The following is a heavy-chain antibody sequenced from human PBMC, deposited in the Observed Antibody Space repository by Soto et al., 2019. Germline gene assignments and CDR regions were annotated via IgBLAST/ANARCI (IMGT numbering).Heavy chain of an antibody. V-gene: IGHV4-39*01. Sequence: SETLSLTCTVSGGSISSSSYYWGWIRQPPGKGLEWIGSIYYSGSTYYNPSLKSRVTISVDTSKNQFSLKLSSVTAADTAVYYCARRHCSGGSCYSGVFLLLDDNWFDPWGQGTLVTVSS. CDR2: IYYSGST. D-gene: IGHD2-15*01. J-gene: IGHJ5*02. CDR1: GGSISSSSYY. CDR3: ARRHCSGGSCYSGVFLLLDDNWFDP.